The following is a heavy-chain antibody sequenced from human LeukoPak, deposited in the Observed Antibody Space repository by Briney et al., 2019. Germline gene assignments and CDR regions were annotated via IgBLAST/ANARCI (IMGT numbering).Heavy chain of an antibody. V-gene: IGHV3-7*01. J-gene: IGHJ4*02. CDR2: IKQDRSEK. CDR1: GFTFSSYW. Sequence: GGSLRVTRAASGFTFSSYWMSWLRPAPGKGLEGVANIKQDRSEKYYVDCVKGRFTIYRDNAKNSLYLKMNSLRAEGAAVYYCARGYSYGAYWGQGTLVTVSS. CDR3: ARGYSYGAY. D-gene: IGHD4/OR15-4a*01.